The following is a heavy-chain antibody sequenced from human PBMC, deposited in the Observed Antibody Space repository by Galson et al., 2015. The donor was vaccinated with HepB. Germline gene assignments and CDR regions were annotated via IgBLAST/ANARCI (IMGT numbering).Heavy chain of an antibody. Sequence: SVKVSCKASGFTFTSSAMQWVRQARGQRLEWIGWIVVGSGNTNYAQKFQERVTITRDMSTSTAYMELSSLRSEDTAVYYCAAASPTIRDGYSPYAFDIWGQGTMVTASS. CDR2: IVVGSGNT. V-gene: IGHV1-58*02. CDR3: AAASPTIRDGYSPYAFDI. CDR1: GFTFTSSA. J-gene: IGHJ3*02. D-gene: IGHD5-24*01.